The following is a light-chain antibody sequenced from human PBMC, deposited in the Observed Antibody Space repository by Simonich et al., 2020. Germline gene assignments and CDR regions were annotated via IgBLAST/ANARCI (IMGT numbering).Light chain of an antibody. Sequence: QSALTQPASVSGSPGQSITISCTGTSSDVGSYNIVSWYQQHPGKAPKLMIYEVSKRPSGVYNGFSGSKSGNTASLTISGLQAEDEADYYCSSYTSSSTWVFSGGTKLTVL. CDR3: SSYTSSSTWV. CDR1: SSDVGSYNI. CDR2: EVS. J-gene: IGLJ3*02. V-gene: IGLV2-14*02.